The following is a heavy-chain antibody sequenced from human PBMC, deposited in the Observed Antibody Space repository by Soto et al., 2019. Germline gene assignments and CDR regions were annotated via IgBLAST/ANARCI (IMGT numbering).Heavy chain of an antibody. CDR2: ISHLEST. D-gene: IGHD5-12*01. CDR3: ARGGGYDSFDY. Sequence: SETLSLTCTVSGASFSYGGFSWGWIRQSPGKGLEWIGYISHLESTYFHPSFKSRLNMSKDRTRNQFSLKLSAVTAADMAVYYCARGGGYDSFDYWGQGVLVTVSS. V-gene: IGHV4-30-2*06. CDR1: GASFSYGGFS. J-gene: IGHJ4*02.